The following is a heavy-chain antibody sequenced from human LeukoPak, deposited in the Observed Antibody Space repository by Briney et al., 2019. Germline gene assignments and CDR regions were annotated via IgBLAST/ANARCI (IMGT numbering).Heavy chain of an antibody. Sequence: SQTLSLTCAISGDSVSSNSAAWNWIRQSPSRGLEWLGRTYYRSKWYNDYAVSVKSRITINPDTSKNQFSLQLNSVTPEGTAVYYCARGWGSGYDSYYYYYMDVWGKGTTVTVSS. J-gene: IGHJ6*03. CDR2: TYYRSKWYN. CDR3: ARGWGSGYDSYYYYYMDV. CDR1: GDSVSSNSAA. D-gene: IGHD5-12*01. V-gene: IGHV6-1*01.